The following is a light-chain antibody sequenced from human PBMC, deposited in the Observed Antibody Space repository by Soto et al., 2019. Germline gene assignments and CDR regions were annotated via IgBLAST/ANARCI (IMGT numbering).Light chain of an antibody. CDR2: AAT. CDR1: QGISNW. J-gene: IGKJ5*01. Sequence: DIQMTQSPSSVSASVGDRVTITCRASQGISNWLAWYQQKPGKAPKLLIYAATRLQSGVPSRFSGSGSGTDFTLTINSLQPEDFATYYCQQAKGFPQITFGQGTRLEIK. V-gene: IGKV1D-12*01. CDR3: QQAKGFPQIT.